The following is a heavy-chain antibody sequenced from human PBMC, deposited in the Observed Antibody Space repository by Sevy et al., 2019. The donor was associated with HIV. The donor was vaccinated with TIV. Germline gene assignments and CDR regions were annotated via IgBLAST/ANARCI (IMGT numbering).Heavy chain of an antibody. D-gene: IGHD2-15*01. CDR2: VNPSGGSK. J-gene: IGHJ4*02. V-gene: IGHV1-46*01. CDR1: GYTFTTYY. CDR3: ARTLGWQQSRWYLDY. Sequence: ASVNVSCKASGYTFTTYYIHWVRQAPGQGLEWMGIVNPSGGSKTNSQKFHDRVTMTSDTSTDTVYMQLSSLKSEDTAVYYCARTLGWQQSRWYLDYWGQGTLVTVSS.